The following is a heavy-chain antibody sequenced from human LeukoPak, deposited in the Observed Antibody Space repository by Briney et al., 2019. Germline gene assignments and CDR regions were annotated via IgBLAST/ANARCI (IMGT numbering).Heavy chain of an antibody. V-gene: IGHV4-61*02. CDR3: ARAGPYDSLTGYHDAFDI. CDR1: GGSISSGSYY. J-gene: IGHJ3*02. CDR2: IYTSGST. D-gene: IGHD3-9*01. Sequence: PSQTLSLTCTVSGGSISSGSYYWSWIRQPAGKGLEWIGRIYTSGSTNYNPSLKSRVTISVDTSKNQFSLKLSSVTAADTAVYYCARAGPYDSLTGYHDAFDIWGQGTMVTVSS.